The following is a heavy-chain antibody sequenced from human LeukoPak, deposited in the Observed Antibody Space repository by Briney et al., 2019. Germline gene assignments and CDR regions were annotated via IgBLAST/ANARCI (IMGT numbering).Heavy chain of an antibody. V-gene: IGHV1-2*02. CDR3: ARGPVVTPGDY. CDR1: GYTLTGNY. CDR2: INPNSGGT. Sequence: ASVKVACKASGYTLTGNYMHWVRQAPGQGLEWMGWINPNSGGTNYAQKFQGRVTMTRDASISTAYMELNRLRSDDTAVYYCARGPVVTPGDYWGQGTLVTVSS. J-gene: IGHJ4*02. D-gene: IGHD4-23*01.